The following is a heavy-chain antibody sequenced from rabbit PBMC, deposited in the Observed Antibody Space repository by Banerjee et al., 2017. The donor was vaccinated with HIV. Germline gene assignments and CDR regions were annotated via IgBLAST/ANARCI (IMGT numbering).Heavy chain of an antibody. V-gene: IGHV1S40*01. Sequence: QSLEESGGDLVKPEGSLTLTCTASGFSFSSSYWMCWVRQAPGKGLEWIACIYGDSSGSTVYASWAKGRFTISKASSTTVTLQMTSLTAADTATYFCARLLSGDWTRLDLWGPGTLVTVS. CDR2: IYGDSSGST. CDR3: ARLLSGDWTRLDL. J-gene: IGHJ3*01. CDR1: GFSFSSSYW. D-gene: IGHD1-1*01.